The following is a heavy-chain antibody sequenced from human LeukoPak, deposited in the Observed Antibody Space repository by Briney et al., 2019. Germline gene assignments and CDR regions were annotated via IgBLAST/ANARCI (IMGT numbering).Heavy chain of an antibody. D-gene: IGHD6-13*01. CDR1: GYTFTGYY. CDR3: ARDRAPAGTWSDY. Sequence: ASVKVSCKASGYTFTGYYMHWVRQAPGQGLEWMGWINPNSGGTNYAQKFQGRVAVTRDTSISTAYMELSRLRSDDTAVYYCARDRAPAGTWSDYWGQGTLVTVSS. V-gene: IGHV1-2*02. CDR2: INPNSGGT. J-gene: IGHJ4*02.